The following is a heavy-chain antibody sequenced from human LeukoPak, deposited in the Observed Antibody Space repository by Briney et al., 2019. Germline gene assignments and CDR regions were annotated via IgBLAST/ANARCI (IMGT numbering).Heavy chain of an antibody. D-gene: IGHD3-10*01. CDR2: ISSSSSVI. J-gene: IGHJ4*02. CDR1: GFTLSSYN. Sequence: PGGSLRLSCAASGFTLSSYNMNWVRQAPGKGLEWISYISSSSSVIYYADSVKGRFTISRDNARNSLYLQMNSLRDEDTAVYYCARDMSLLWFGDPFDYWGQGTLVTVSS. V-gene: IGHV3-48*02. CDR3: ARDMSLLWFGDPFDY.